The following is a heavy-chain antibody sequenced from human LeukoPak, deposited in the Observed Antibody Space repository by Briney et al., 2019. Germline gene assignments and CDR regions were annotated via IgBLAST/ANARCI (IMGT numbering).Heavy chain of an antibody. CDR3: ARETPTRGEYYFDY. J-gene: IGHJ4*02. D-gene: IGHD2/OR15-2a*01. CDR1: GFTFSSYG. CDR2: IRYDGSNK. V-gene: IGHV3-30*02. Sequence: GGSLRLSCAASGFTFSSYGMHWVRQAPGKGLEWVAFIRYDGSNKYYADSVKGRFTISRDNSKNTLYLQMNSLRAEDTAIYYCARETPTRGEYYFDYWGQGILVTVSS.